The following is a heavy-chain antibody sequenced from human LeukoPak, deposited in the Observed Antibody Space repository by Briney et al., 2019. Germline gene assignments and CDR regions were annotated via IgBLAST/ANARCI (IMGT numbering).Heavy chain of an antibody. D-gene: IGHD6-13*01. Sequence: TSETLSLTCAVYGGSFSGYYWSWIRQPPGKGLEWIGEINHSGSTNYNPSLKSRVTISVDTSKNQFSLKLSSVTAADTAVYYCARYSSSWSHFDYWGQGTLVTVSS. V-gene: IGHV4-34*01. CDR1: GGSFSGYY. CDR2: INHSGST. J-gene: IGHJ4*02. CDR3: ARYSSSWSHFDY.